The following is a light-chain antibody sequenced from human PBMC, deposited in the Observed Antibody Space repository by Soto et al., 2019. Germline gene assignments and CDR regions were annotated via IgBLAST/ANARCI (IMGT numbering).Light chain of an antibody. Sequence: QSVLTQPPSVSGAPGQRVTIPCTGSSSNIGAGYHVHWYQQLPGTAPRLLIYANTNRPSGVPDRFSGSKSGNSASLTVSGLQAEDEADYYCSSYTGTNNFGVFGPGTKVTVL. J-gene: IGLJ1*01. CDR3: SSYTGTNNFGV. CDR2: ANT. V-gene: IGLV1-40*01. CDR1: SSNIGAGYH.